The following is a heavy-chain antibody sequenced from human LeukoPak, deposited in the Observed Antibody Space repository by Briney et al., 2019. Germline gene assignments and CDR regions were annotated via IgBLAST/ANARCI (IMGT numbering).Heavy chain of an antibody. Sequence: PSETLSLTCTVSGGSISSYYWSWIRQPPGKGLEWVSAISGRGVSTSYADSVRGRFTISRDNSKNTLYLQMNSLRAEDTAVYYCAKAASGNWNDVSDYWGQGTLVTVSS. V-gene: IGHV3-23*01. CDR3: AKAASGNWNDVSDY. J-gene: IGHJ4*02. CDR2: ISGRGVST. CDR1: GGSISSYY. D-gene: IGHD1-20*01.